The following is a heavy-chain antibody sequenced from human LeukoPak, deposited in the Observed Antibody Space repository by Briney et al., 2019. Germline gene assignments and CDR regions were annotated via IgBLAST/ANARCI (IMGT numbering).Heavy chain of an antibody. V-gene: IGHV4-4*07. CDR1: GGSISSYY. CDR3: ARAITYYGSYNWFDP. Sequence: SETLSLTCTVSGGSISSYYWSWIRQPAGKGLEWIGRIYTSGSINYNPSLKSRVTTSVDTSKNQFSLKLSSVTAADTAVYYCARAITYYGSYNWFDPWGQGTLDTVSS. CDR2: IYTSGSI. D-gene: IGHD3-3*01. J-gene: IGHJ5*02.